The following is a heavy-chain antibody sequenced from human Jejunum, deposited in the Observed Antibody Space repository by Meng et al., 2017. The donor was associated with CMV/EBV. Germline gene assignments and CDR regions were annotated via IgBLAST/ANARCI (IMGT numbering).Heavy chain of an antibody. J-gene: IGHJ6*02. CDR3: ARADLHTHMDV. Sequence: CAVSGFPVVHAFVAWVRQAPGKGLEWVSIIYNVGGTYYADSVRARFTISRDTSKNTVFLHMNNLRVDDTAVYYCARADLHTHMDVWGQGTTVTVSS. CDR1: GFPVVHAF. V-gene: IGHV3-53*01. CDR2: IYNVGGT.